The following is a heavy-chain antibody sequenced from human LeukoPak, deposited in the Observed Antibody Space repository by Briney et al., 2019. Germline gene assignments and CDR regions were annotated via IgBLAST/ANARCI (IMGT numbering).Heavy chain of an antibody. J-gene: IGHJ4*02. CDR3: ARGGDYIWGTYRPFDY. CDR1: GGSIRSGNYH. Sequence: PSETLSLTCTVSGGSIRSGNYHWSWIRQSAGKGLEWIGRIYTNGSTNYNPSLKSRVTISVDMSKNQFSLKLNSVTAADTAVYYCARGGDYIWGTYRPFDYWGQGTLVTVSS. D-gene: IGHD3-16*02. CDR2: IYTNGST. V-gene: IGHV4-61*02.